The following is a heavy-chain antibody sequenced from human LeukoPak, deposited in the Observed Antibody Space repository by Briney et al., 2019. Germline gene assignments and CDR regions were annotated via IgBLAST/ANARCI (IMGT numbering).Heavy chain of an antibody. V-gene: IGHV3-30-3*01. CDR1: GFTFSSYA. Sequence: GGSLRLSCAASGFTFSSYAMHWVRQAPGKGLEWVAVISYDGSNKYYADSVKGRFTISRDNSKNTLYLQMSSLRAEDTAVYYCARSDKMSGWPFDYWGQGTLVTVSS. J-gene: IGHJ4*02. CDR3: ARSDKMSGWPFDY. CDR2: ISYDGSNK. D-gene: IGHD6-19*01.